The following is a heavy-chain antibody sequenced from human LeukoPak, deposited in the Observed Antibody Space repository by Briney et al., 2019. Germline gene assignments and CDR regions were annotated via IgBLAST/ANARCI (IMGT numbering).Heavy chain of an antibody. Sequence: GGSLRLSCAASGFTFSDYWMTWVRQAPGKGLEWVANIKQDGSEKYYVDSVKGRFTISRDNAKNSLYLQMNSLRAEDTAVYYCARAMDYWGQGTLVTVSA. CDR1: GFTFSDYW. J-gene: IGHJ4*02. V-gene: IGHV3-7*03. CDR3: ARAMDY. CDR2: IKQDGSEK.